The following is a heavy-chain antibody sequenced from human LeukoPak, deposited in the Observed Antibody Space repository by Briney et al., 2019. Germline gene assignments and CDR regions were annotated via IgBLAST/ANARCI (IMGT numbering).Heavy chain of an antibody. D-gene: IGHD1-26*01. CDR1: GFTFSSYW. Sequence: PGGSLRLSCAASGFTFSSYWMHWVRQAPGKGLEWVSGISWNSGSIGYADSVKGRFTISRDNAKNSLYLQMNSLRAEDTAVYYCARYGSGSYYDVGPYNWFDPWGQGTLVTVSS. J-gene: IGHJ5*02. CDR2: ISWNSGSI. CDR3: ARYGSGSYYDVGPYNWFDP. V-gene: IGHV3-9*01.